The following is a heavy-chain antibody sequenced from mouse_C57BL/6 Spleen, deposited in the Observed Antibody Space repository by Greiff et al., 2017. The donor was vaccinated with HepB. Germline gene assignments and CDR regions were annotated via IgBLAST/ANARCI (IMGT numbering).Heavy chain of an antibody. CDR1: GYTFTEYT. Sequence: VQRVESGAELVKPGASVKLSCKASGYTFTEYTIHWVKQRSGQGLEWIGWFYPGSGSIKYNEKFKDKATLTADKSSSTVYMELSRLTSEDSAVYFCARHEERLLRPGWFAYWGQGTLVTVSA. J-gene: IGHJ3*01. D-gene: IGHD1-1*01. CDR2: FYPGSGSI. V-gene: IGHV1-62-2*01. CDR3: ARHEERLLRPGWFAY.